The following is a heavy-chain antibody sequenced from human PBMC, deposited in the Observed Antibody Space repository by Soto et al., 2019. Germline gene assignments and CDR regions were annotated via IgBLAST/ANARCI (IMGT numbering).Heavy chain of an antibody. CDR1: GGSIRSDGFY. CDR2: IYYSGST. Sequence: QVQLQESGPGLVKPSQTLSLTCSVSGGSIRSDGFYWTWVRHLPGKGLEWVAFIYYSGSTYYNPSLKSRINISMDSSRNQFFLRLSSVTAADMAVYYCARGPKNLGGSFYYGMDVWGQGTTVTVSS. J-gene: IGHJ6*02. CDR3: ARGPKNLGGSFYYGMDV. V-gene: IGHV4-31*03.